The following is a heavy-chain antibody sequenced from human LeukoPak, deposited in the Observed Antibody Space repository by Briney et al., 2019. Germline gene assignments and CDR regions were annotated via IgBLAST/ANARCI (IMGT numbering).Heavy chain of an antibody. CDR2: IYYTGST. Sequence: PSETPSLTCSVSGGSISTTIYYWGWIRQPPGKGLEWIGSIYYTGSTYYNPSLKSRVTMSVDTSKNQFSLKLSSVTAADTAVYYCVEMATRWYFDHWGQGTLATVSS. D-gene: IGHD5-24*01. J-gene: IGHJ4*02. CDR3: VEMATRWYFDH. CDR1: GGSISTTIYY. V-gene: IGHV4-39*05.